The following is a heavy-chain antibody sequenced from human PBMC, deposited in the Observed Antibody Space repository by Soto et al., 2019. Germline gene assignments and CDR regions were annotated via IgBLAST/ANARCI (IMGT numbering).Heavy chain of an antibody. J-gene: IGHJ4*02. Sequence: VQLVESGGGVVQPGRSLRLSCAASGFTFSSYAMNWVRQAPGKGLEWVAVISYDGNNDYYADSVKGRFTISRDNSKNTLSLQMNSLRVEDPGVYSCAREGPIAAGRYYFDYWGQGTLVTVSS. CDR1: GFTFSSYA. V-gene: IGHV3-30-3*01. CDR3: AREGPIAAGRYYFDY. CDR2: ISYDGNND. D-gene: IGHD6-13*01.